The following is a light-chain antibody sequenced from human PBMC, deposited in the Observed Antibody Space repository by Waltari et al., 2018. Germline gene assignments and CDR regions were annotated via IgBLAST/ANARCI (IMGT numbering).Light chain of an antibody. CDR1: QSVLYSSNDKNY. CDR2: WAS. J-gene: IGKJ1*01. CDR3: QQYYSKRT. Sequence: DIVMTQSPDSLAVSLGERATINCKSSQSVLYSSNDKNYLAWYQQKPGQPPKLLIYWASTRQSGVPDRFSGSGSGTDFTLTISSLQAEDVAVYYCQQYYSKRTFGQGTQVEI. V-gene: IGKV4-1*01.